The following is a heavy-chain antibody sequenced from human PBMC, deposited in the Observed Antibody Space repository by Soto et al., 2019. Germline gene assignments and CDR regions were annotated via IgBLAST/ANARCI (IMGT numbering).Heavy chain of an antibody. J-gene: IGHJ6*02. V-gene: IGHV3-23*01. Sequence: GGSLRLSRGASGFTFSHLGRTWVRPRQGKGLEWVFGISGSGGRTHYADSVKGRFTISRGKSKSTLFLQMDSLTVEDTAVYYWARMEGPTTDANGEDVWGHGT. CDR1: GFTFSHLG. CDR2: ISGSGGRT. CDR3: ARMEGPTTDANGEDV. D-gene: IGHD4-17*01.